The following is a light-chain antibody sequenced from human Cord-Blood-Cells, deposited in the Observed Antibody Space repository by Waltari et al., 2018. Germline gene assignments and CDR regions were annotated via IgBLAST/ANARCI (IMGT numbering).Light chain of an antibody. V-gene: IGLV2-14*01. Sequence: QSALTQPASVSGSPGQSITISCTGTSRDVGGYNYLSWYQQHPGKAPKRMIYDVSKRPSGVSNRFSGSKSGNTASLTISGLQAEDEADYYCSSYTSSSTVVFGGGTKLTVL. J-gene: IGLJ2*01. CDR1: SRDVGGYNY. CDR3: SSYTSSSTVV. CDR2: DVS.